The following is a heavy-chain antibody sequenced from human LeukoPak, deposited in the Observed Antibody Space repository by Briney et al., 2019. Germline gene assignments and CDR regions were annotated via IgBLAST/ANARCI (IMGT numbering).Heavy chain of an antibody. CDR3: AVGDGYGRYFDY. D-gene: IGHD5-24*01. J-gene: IGHJ4*02. Sequence: AASVTVSFKASGYTFTGYYMHWVRQAPGQGLEWMGWINPNSGGTNYAQKFQGRVTMTRDTSISTAYMELSRLRSDDTAVYYCAVGDGYGRYFDYRGQGTLVTVSS. CDR1: GYTFTGYY. V-gene: IGHV1-2*02. CDR2: INPNSGGT.